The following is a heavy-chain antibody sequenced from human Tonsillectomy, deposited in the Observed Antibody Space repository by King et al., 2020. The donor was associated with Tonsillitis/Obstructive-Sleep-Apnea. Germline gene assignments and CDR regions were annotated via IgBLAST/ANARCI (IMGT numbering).Heavy chain of an antibody. CDR3: AAGPSTAYGDHYYYYGMDV. CDR2: IIPILGIA. D-gene: IGHD4-17*01. CDR1: GGTFSSYA. Sequence: QLVQSGAEVKKPGSSVKVSCKASGGTFSSYAISWVRQAPGQGLEWMGGIIPILGIANYAQKFQGRVTITADKSTSTAYMELNSLRSEDTAVYYCAAGPSTAYGDHYYYYGMDVWGQGTTVTVSS. J-gene: IGHJ6*02. V-gene: IGHV1-69*10.